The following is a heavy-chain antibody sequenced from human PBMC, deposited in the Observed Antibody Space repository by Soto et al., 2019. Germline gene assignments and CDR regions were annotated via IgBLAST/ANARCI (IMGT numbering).Heavy chain of an antibody. CDR1: GYTFTDHY. Sequence: VSVKVSFKASGYTFTDHYIHWVRQTPEQGPEWMGEIGPESGATRYAQRFQSRVTMTRDMSITTVYMELNNLSPDDTAVYYCGRGRSGQIVVFYWGQGTPVTVSS. J-gene: IGHJ4*02. V-gene: IGHV1-2*02. CDR3: GRGRSGQIVVFY. D-gene: IGHD1-26*01. CDR2: IGPESGAT.